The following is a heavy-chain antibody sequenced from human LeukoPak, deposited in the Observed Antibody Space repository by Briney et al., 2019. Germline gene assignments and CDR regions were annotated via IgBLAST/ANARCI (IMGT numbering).Heavy chain of an antibody. CDR3: ARSLSTSGWYRADS. V-gene: IGHV6-1*01. J-gene: IGHJ4*02. CDR1: LDSVFENIAA. CDR2: TYFRFKWYK. D-gene: IGHD6-19*01. Sequence: SQTLSLTFAFSLDSVFENIAAANWTRHSRSRGLECLGMTYFRFKWYKVYGVSVKSPITINPDTSKNQFSLQLNSVTPEDTAVYYCARSLSTSGWYRADSWGQGTLVSVSS.